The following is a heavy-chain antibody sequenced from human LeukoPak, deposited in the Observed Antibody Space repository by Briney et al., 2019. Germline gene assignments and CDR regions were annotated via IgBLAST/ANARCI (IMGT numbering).Heavy chain of an antibody. CDR2: ISAYNGNT. CDR3: ARGGYCTSNRCSKFTLYWY. V-gene: IGHV1-18*01. Sequence: ASVKVSCKASGYTFTSYGISWVRQAPGQGLEWMGWISAYNGNTNYAQKLQGRVTMTTDTSTSTAYMELRSLRSDDTAVYYCARGGYCTSNRCSKFTLYWYWGQGTLVTVSS. CDR1: GYTFTSYG. J-gene: IGHJ4*02. D-gene: IGHD2-8*01.